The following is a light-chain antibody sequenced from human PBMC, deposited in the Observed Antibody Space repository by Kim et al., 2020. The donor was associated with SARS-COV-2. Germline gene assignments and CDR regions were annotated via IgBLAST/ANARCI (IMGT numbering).Light chain of an antibody. J-gene: IGLJ2*01. CDR1: SLRSYY. V-gene: IGLV3-19*01. CDR3: NSRDSSGNHYVV. CDR2: GKN. Sequence: SSELTQDPAVSVALGQTVRTTCQGDSLRSYYASWYQQKPGQAPVLVIYGKNNRPSGIPDRFSGSSSGNTASLTITGAQAEDEADYYCNSRDSSGNHYVVFGGGTQLTVL.